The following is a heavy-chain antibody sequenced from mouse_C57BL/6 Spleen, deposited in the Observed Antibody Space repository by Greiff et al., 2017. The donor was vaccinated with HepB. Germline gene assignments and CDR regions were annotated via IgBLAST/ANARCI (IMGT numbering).Heavy chain of an antibody. D-gene: IGHD3-2*02. CDR2: IYPGSGST. Sequence: VKLQQPGAELVKPGASVKMSCKASGYTFTSYWITWVKQRPGQGLEWIGDIYPGSGSTNYNEKFKSKATLTVDTSSSTAYMQLSSLTSEDSAVYYCARGDSSGYGFDYWGQGTTLTVSS. V-gene: IGHV1-55*01. CDR3: ARGDSSGYGFDY. J-gene: IGHJ2*01. CDR1: GYTFTSYW.